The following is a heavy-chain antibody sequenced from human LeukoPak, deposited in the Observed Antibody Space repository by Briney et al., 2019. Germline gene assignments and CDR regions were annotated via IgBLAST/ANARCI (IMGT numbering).Heavy chain of an antibody. Sequence: QAGGSLRLSCAASGFTFSSYAMHWVRQAPGKGLEWVAVISYDGSDIQYADSVKGRFTISRDNSKNMLYLQMKSLRAEDTAVYYCARGPNPGYGSGSYYIWGQGTLVTVSS. CDR2: ISYDGSDI. D-gene: IGHD3-10*01. V-gene: IGHV3-30*03. CDR3: ARGPNPGYGSGSYYI. J-gene: IGHJ4*02. CDR1: GFTFSSYA.